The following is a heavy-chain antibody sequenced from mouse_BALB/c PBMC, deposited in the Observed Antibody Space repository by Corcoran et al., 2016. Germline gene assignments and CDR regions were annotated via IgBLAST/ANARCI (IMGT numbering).Heavy chain of an antibody. CDR3: ARVYYGYYAMDY. Sequence: DVQLQESGPGLVKPSQSLSLTCSVTGYSITSGYYWNWIRQFPGNKLEWMGYISYDGSNNYNPSLKNRISITRDTSKNQFFLKLNSVTTEDTATYFCARVYYGYYAMDYWGQGTSVTGSS. CDR1: GYSITSGYY. CDR2: ISYDGSN. J-gene: IGHJ4*01. D-gene: IGHD1-2*01. V-gene: IGHV3-6*02.